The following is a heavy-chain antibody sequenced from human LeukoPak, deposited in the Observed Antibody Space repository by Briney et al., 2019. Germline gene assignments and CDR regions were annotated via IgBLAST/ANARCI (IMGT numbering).Heavy chain of an antibody. J-gene: IGHJ4*02. CDR2: INTNTGNP. D-gene: IGHD6-19*01. Sequence: GASVKVSCKASGYTFTSYAIVWVRQAPGQGLEWMGWINTNTGNPTYAQGFTGRFVFSLDTSVSTAYLQISSLKAEDTAVYYCARKTHSSGWSLDYWGQGTLVTVSS. V-gene: IGHV7-4-1*02. CDR3: ARKTHSSGWSLDY. CDR1: GYTFTSYA.